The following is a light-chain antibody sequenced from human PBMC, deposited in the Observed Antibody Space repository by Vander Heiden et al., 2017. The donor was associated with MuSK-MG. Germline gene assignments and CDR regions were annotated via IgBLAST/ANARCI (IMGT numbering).Light chain of an antibody. Sequence: SSVLTQPPSVSVAPGTTARITCGGNNIGSKSVHWYQQKPGQAPVVVIYYDSDRPSGIPERFSGFNSGNTATLTISRVEVEDEADYYCQVWDSSGDQGVFGGGTKLTVL. V-gene: IGLV3-21*04. CDR1: NIGSKS. J-gene: IGLJ2*01. CDR3: QVWDSSGDQGV. CDR2: YDS.